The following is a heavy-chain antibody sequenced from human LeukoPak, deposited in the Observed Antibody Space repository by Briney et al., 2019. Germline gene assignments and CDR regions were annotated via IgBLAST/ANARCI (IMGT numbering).Heavy chain of an antibody. CDR2: IDTNTGNP. D-gene: IGHD3-3*01. Sequence: ASVKVSCKASGYTFTSYAMNWVRQAPGQGLEWMGWIDTNTGNPTYAQGFTGRFVFSLDTSVSTAYLQISSLKAEDTAVYYCARAYDFWSGYDYYYYYYMDVWGKGTTVTVSS. J-gene: IGHJ6*03. CDR3: ARAYDFWSGYDYYYYYYMDV. V-gene: IGHV7-4-1*02. CDR1: GYTFTSYA.